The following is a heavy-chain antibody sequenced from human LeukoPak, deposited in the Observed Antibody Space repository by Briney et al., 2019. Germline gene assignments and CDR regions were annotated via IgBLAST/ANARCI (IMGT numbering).Heavy chain of an antibody. CDR3: AKSGSGYQYYFDY. CDR1: RFTFSSYI. J-gene: IGHJ4*02. V-gene: IGHV3-23*01. CDR2: ISSSGGST. Sequence: GGSLRLSCVASRFTFSSYIMSWVRQAPGKGLEWVSLISSSGGSTYYADSVKGRFTMSRDNSKNTLYLQMNSLRAEDTAVYYCAKSGSGYQYYFDYWGQGTLVTVSS. D-gene: IGHD3-22*01.